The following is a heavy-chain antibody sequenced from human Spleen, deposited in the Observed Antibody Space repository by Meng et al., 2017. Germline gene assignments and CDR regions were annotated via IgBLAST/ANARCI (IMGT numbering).Heavy chain of an antibody. J-gene: IGHJ4*02. V-gene: IGHV3-48*03. Sequence: LSLTCAASGFTFSSYEMNWVRQAPGKGLEWVSYISSSGSTINYADSVKGRFTISRDNVKNSLYLQMNSLRAEDTAIYYCARTYYFDYWGQGTLVTVSS. CDR1: GFTFSSYE. CDR2: ISSSGSTI. CDR3: ARTYYFDY.